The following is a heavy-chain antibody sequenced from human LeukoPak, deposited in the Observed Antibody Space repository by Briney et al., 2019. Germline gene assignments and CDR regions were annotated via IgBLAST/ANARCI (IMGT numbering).Heavy chain of an antibody. CDR2: ISAYNGNT. CDR1: GYTFTSYG. J-gene: IGHJ4*02. V-gene: IGHV1-18*01. D-gene: IGHD2-15*01. Sequence: RASVKVSCKASGYTFTSYGISWVRQAPGQGLEWMGWISAYNGNTNYAQKLQGRVTMTTDTSTSTAYMELRSLRSDDTAVYYCARDWLRYCSGGSCPFDYWGQGTLVTVSS. CDR3: ARDWLRYCSGGSCPFDY.